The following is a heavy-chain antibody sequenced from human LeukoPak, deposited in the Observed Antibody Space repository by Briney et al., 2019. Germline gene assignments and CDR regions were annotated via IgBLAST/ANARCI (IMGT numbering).Heavy chain of an antibody. CDR3: ARGDDIVPDY. J-gene: IGHJ4*02. CDR1: GYTFTGYY. D-gene: IGHD2-15*01. CDR2: INLKSGDT. Sequence: ASVKVSCKASGYTFTGYYMHWVRQAPGQGLEWMGWINLKSGDTNYAQKFQGRVTMTRDTSITTAYMDLSRLTSDDTAVYFCARGDDIVPDYWGQGTLVTVSS. V-gene: IGHV1-2*02.